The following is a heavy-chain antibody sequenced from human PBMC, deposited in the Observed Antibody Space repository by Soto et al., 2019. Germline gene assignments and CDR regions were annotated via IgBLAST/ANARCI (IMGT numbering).Heavy chain of an antibody. CDR1: GFTFSSYA. CDR3: AKGFGYYDSSGYFDY. J-gene: IGHJ4*02. Sequence: PLGSLRLSCAASGFTFSSYAMSWVRQAPGKGLEWVSAISGSGGSTYYADSVKGRFTISRDNSKNTLYLQMNSLRAEDTAVYYCAKGFGYYDSSGYFDYWGQGTLVTVSS. D-gene: IGHD3-22*01. V-gene: IGHV3-23*01. CDR2: ISGSGGST.